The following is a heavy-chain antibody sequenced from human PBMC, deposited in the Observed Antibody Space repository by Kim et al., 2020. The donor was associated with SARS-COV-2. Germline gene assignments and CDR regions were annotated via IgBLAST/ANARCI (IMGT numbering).Heavy chain of an antibody. V-gene: IGHV3-23*01. CDR1: GFTFSSYA. CDR3: AKDGYNYEHFDY. J-gene: IGHJ4*02. Sequence: GGSLRLSCAASGFTFSSYAMSWVRQAPGKGLEWVSAISSSGSSTYYADSVKGRFTISRDNSKNTLYLQMNSLRAEDTAVYYCAKDGYNYEHFDYWGQGTLVTVSS. D-gene: IGHD3-22*01. CDR2: ISSSGSST.